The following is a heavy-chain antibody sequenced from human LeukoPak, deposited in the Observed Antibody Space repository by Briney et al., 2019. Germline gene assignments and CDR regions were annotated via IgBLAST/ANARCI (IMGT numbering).Heavy chain of an antibody. Sequence: PGGSLRLSCAASGFTFSNDWKHWVRQAPGKGLVWVSRINTDGSTTTYADSVKGRFTISRDNAKNTLYLQMNSLRVEDTALYYCARSRGGIYHYWGQGTLVTVSS. V-gene: IGHV3-74*01. J-gene: IGHJ4*02. D-gene: IGHD1-26*01. CDR2: INTDGSTT. CDR3: ARSRGGIYHY. CDR1: GFTFSNDW.